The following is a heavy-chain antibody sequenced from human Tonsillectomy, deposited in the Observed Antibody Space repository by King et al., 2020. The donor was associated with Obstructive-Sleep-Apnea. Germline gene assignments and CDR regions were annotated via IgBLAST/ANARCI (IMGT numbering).Heavy chain of an antibody. Sequence: QLVQSGGGLVQPGGSLRLSCAASGFTFSSHWMSWVRQAPGKGLEWVANIKQDGSEKYYVDSVKGRFTISRDNAKNSLYLRMNSLRAEDTAVYYCARAYDFWSGYNFDYWGQGTLVTVSS. CDR3: ARAYDFWSGYNFDY. V-gene: IGHV3-7*03. CDR1: GFTFSSHW. D-gene: IGHD3-3*01. CDR2: IKQDGSEK. J-gene: IGHJ4*02.